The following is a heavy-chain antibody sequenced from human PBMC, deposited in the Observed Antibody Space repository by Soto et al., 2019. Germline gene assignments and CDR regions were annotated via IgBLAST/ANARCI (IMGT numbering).Heavy chain of an antibody. CDR2: IVVGSGNT. CDR1: GFTFTSSA. Sequence: SVKVSCKASGFTFTSSAVQWVRQARGQRLEWIGWIVVGSGNTNYAQKFQERVTITRDMSTSTAYMELSSLRSEDTAVYYCAADVLWFGRTPRGRFDPWGQGTLVTVSS. V-gene: IGHV1-58*01. J-gene: IGHJ5*02. D-gene: IGHD3-10*01. CDR3: AADVLWFGRTPRGRFDP.